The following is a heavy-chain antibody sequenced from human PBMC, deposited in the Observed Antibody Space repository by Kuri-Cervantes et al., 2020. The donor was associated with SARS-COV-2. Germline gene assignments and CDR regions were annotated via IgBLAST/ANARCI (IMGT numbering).Heavy chain of an antibody. V-gene: IGHV1-2*02. CDR1: GYTFTGYY. CDR2: INPNSGGT. J-gene: IGHJ6*02. D-gene: IGHD3-3*01. Sequence: ASVKVSCKASGYTFTGYYMHWVRQAPGQGLEWMGWINPNSGGTNYAQKFQGRVTMTRDTSISTAYMELSRLRSDDTAVYYCARDLPGFLEWLGHWVSGMDVWGQGTTVTVSS. CDR3: ARDLPGFLEWLGHWVSGMDV.